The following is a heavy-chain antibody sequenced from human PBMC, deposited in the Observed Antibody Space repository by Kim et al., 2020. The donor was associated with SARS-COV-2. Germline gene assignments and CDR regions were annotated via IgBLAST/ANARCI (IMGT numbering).Heavy chain of an antibody. V-gene: IGHV5-51*01. J-gene: IGHJ4*02. Sequence: YSPSFQGQVTIAADKSISTAYLQWSDLKATETAIYYCARHGDGYAYSFDFWGQGALVTVSS. D-gene: IGHD5-12*01. CDR3: ARHGDGYAYSFDF.